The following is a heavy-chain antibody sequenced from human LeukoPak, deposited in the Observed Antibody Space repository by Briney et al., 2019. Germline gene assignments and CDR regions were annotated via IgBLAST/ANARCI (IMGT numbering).Heavy chain of an antibody. CDR3: AKSNGYGLIDI. Sequence: SETLSLTCTVSGGFISSYYWSWIRQPPGKGLEWIGYIFYSGSTYYSPSLKSRVTISLDTSRNQFSLKLNSVTAADTAVYYCAKSNGYGLIDIWGQGTMVTVSS. J-gene: IGHJ3*02. D-gene: IGHD3-10*01. CDR1: GGFISSYY. V-gene: IGHV4-59*12. CDR2: IFYSGST.